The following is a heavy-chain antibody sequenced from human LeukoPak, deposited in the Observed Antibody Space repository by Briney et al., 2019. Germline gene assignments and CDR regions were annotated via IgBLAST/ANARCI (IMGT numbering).Heavy chain of an antibody. J-gene: IGHJ4*02. Sequence: GGSLGLSCAASGFNFSSYAMSWVRQAPGKGLEWVSAISCSGGSAYYADSVKGRFTISRDNSKNTLYLQMNSPRAEDTAVYYCAKQTHDIVVVTAISYDYWGQGTLVTVSS. V-gene: IGHV3-23*01. CDR2: ISCSGGSA. CDR3: AKQTHDIVVVTAISYDY. CDR1: GFNFSSYA. D-gene: IGHD2-21*02.